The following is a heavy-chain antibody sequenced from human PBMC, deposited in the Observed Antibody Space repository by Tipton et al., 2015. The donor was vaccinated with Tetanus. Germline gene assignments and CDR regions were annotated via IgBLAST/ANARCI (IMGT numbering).Heavy chain of an antibody. Sequence: SLRLSCEAPGFTFKNHGMHWVRQAPGKGLERVALIWYDGSNPSYAHSVRGRFTISRDNSKSTLFLQMNSLRAEDTAVYFCARRTNSGHVYNPLDLWGQGTMVTVSS. CDR2: IWYDGSNP. J-gene: IGHJ3*01. D-gene: IGHD5-24*01. V-gene: IGHV3-33*01. CDR1: GFTFKNHG. CDR3: ARRTNSGHVYNPLDL.